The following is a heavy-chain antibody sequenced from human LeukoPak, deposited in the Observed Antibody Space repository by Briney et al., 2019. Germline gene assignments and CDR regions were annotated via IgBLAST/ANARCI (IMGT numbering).Heavy chain of an antibody. Sequence: ASVKVSCKASGYTFTGYYMHWVRQAPGQGLEWMGWINPNSGGTNYAQKFQGRVTMTRDTSISTAYMELSRLRSEGTAVYYCATRRYYAHYDAFDIWGQGTMVTVSS. J-gene: IGHJ3*02. CDR1: GYTFTGYY. V-gene: IGHV1-2*02. D-gene: IGHD1-26*01. CDR3: ATRRYYAHYDAFDI. CDR2: INPNSGGT.